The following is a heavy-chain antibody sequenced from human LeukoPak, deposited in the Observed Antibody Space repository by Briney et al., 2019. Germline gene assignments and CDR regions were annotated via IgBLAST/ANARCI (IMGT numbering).Heavy chain of an antibody. J-gene: IGHJ4*02. V-gene: IGHV3-30*02. Sequence: GGSLRLSCAASGFTFSSFGIRWVRQAPGKGLEWVAFIRYDGSNKYYADSVKGRFTISRDNPKNTLYLQMNSLRAEDTAVYYCARDRHDYTHYFDYWGQGTLVTVSS. D-gene: IGHD4-11*01. CDR2: IRYDGSNK. CDR3: ARDRHDYTHYFDY. CDR1: GFTFSSFG.